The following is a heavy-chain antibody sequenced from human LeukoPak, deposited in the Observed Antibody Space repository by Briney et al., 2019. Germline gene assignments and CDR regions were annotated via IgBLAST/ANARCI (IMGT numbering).Heavy chain of an antibody. CDR1: GFTFSSYG. Sequence: GGSLRLSCAASGFTFSSYGRHWVRQAPGKGLEWVAVISYDGSNKYYADSVKGRFTISRDNSKNTLYLQMNSLRAEDTAVYYCAKFRGPEWELPSQVWGQGTLVTVSS. J-gene: IGHJ4*02. CDR2: ISYDGSNK. D-gene: IGHD1-26*01. CDR3: AKFRGPEWELPSQV. V-gene: IGHV3-30*18.